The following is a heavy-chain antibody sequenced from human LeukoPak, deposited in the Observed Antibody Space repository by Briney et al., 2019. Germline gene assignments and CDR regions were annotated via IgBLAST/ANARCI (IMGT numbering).Heavy chain of an antibody. V-gene: IGHV1-8*01. Sequence: ASVKVSCKTSGYTFTSYDINWVRQATGQGLEWMGWMNPNSGNTGYAQKFQGRVTMTRNSSITTAYMELSSLRSEDTAVYYCARRHGRCSDGSCYYPDYWGQGTLVTVSS. CDR3: ARRHGRCSDGSCYYPDY. CDR2: MNPNSGNT. J-gene: IGHJ4*02. CDR1: GYTFTSYD. D-gene: IGHD2-15*01.